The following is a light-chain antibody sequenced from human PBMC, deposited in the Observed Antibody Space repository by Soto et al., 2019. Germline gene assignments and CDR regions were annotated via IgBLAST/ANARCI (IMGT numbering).Light chain of an antibody. J-gene: IGKJ2*01. CDR2: AAS. V-gene: IGKV1-39*01. CDR3: QQSYSTPRT. CDR1: QSISSY. Sequence: DIQMTQSPSSLSASVGDRVTITCRASQSISSYLNWYQQKPGKAPKLLIYAASSLQSGVPSRFSGSESGTVFTLTISSLQPEDFATYYCQQSYSTPRTFGQGTKLEIK.